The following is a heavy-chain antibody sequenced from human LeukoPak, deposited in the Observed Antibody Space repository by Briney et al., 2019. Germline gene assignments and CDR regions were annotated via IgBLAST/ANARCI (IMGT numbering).Heavy chain of an antibody. CDR3: AKDSAKKYDDY. CDR2: ISGSDGST. D-gene: IGHD2/OR15-2a*01. J-gene: IGHJ4*02. Sequence: GGSLRLSCAASGFTFSSYAMSWVRQAPGKGLEWVSGISGSDGSTNYADSVKGRFTISRENSKNTLYLQMYSLRAEDTAVYYCAKDSAKKYDDYWGQGTLVTVSS. V-gene: IGHV3-23*01. CDR1: GFTFSSYA.